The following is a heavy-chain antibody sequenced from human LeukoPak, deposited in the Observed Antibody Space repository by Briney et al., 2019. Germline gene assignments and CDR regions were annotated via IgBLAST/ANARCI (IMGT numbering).Heavy chain of an antibody. CDR1: GGSISSSSYY. CDR3: ARVGITIFGVRVGP. CDR2: IYYSGST. D-gene: IGHD3-3*01. V-gene: IGHV4-39*07. Sequence: PSETLSLTCTVSGGSISSSSYYWGWIRRPPGKGLEWIGSIYYSGSTYYNPSLKSRVTISVDTSKNQFSLKLSSVTAADTAVYYCARVGITIFGVRVGPWGQGTLVTVSS. J-gene: IGHJ5*02.